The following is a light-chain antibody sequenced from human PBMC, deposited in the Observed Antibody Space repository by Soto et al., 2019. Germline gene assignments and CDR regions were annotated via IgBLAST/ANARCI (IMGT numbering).Light chain of an antibody. V-gene: IGLV2-23*02. CDR3: SSYGGGTTFYV. CDR2: DVS. CDR1: SGDIGSYNR. J-gene: IGLJ1*01. Sequence: QSALTQPASVSGSPGQSITISCTGTSGDIGSYNRVSWYQQHPGKAPKLILYDVSQWPSGASRRFSGSKSGNTASLTIYRLQPEDEADYYCSSYGGGTTFYVFGTGTKLTVL.